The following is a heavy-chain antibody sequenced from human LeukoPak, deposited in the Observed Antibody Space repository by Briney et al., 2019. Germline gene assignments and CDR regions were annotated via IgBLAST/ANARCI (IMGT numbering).Heavy chain of an antibody. CDR2: ISGSGDNT. CDR3: AELGITMIGGV. CDR1: GFTFSNYA. V-gene: IGHV3-23*01. Sequence: GGSLRLSCAASGFTFSNYAMSWVRQAPGKGLEWVSAISGSGDNTYYADSVKGRFTVSRDNSKNTLYVQMKSLRAEDTAVYYCAELGITMIGGVWGKGTTVTVSS. J-gene: IGHJ6*04. D-gene: IGHD3-10*02.